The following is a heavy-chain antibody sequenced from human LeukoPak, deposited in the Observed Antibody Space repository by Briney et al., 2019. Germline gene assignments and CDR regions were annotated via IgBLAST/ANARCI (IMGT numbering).Heavy chain of an antibody. D-gene: IGHD1-26*01. CDR1: GFTVSSNY. J-gene: IGHJ3*02. Sequence: GRSLRLSCAASGFTVSSNYMSWVRQAPGKGLEWVSAISGSGGSTYYADSVKGRFTISRDNSKNTLYLQMNSLRAEDTAVYYCFSGSYFRDAFDIWGQGTMVTVSS. CDR2: ISGSGGST. V-gene: IGHV3-23*01. CDR3: FSGSYFRDAFDI.